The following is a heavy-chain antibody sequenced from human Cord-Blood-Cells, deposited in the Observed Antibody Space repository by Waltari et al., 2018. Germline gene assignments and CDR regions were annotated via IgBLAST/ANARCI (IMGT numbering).Heavy chain of an antibody. CDR1: GYTFTSYD. Sequence: QVQLVQSGAEVKKPGASVTVSCMASGYTFTSYDIHRVLQATGQGLEWMGWMNPNSGNTGYAQKFQGRVTITRNTSISTAYMELSSLRSEDTAVYYCARGGISSWYAFDIWGQGTMVTVSS. D-gene: IGHD6-13*01. J-gene: IGHJ3*02. V-gene: IGHV1-8*03. CDR3: ARGGISSWYAFDI. CDR2: MNPNSGNT.